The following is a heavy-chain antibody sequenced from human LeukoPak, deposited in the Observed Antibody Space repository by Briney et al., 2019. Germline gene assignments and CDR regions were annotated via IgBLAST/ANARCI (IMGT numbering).Heavy chain of an antibody. J-gene: IGHJ4*02. CDR2: INHSGST. V-gene: IGHV4-34*01. CDR3: ARERRVLQFLERLPYPYYFDY. CDR1: GGSFSGYY. Sequence: SETLPLTCAVYGGSFSGYYWSWIRQPPGKGLEWIGEINHSGSTNYNPSLKSRVTISVDTSKNQFSLKLSSVTAADTAVYDCARERRVLQFLERLPYPYYFDYWGQGTLFTVSS. D-gene: IGHD3-3*01.